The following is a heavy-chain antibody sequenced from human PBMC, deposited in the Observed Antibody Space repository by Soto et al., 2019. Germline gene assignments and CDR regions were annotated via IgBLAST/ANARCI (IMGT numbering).Heavy chain of an antibody. CDR1: GYTLTELT. Sequence: ASVKVSCKVSGYTLTELTMHWVRQAPGKGLEWMGGFDPEDGETIYAQKFQGRVTMTEDTSTDTAYMELSSLGSEDTAVYYCATDTQRFSGITGTKPFYYYYYMDVWGKGTTVTVSS. CDR3: ATDTQRFSGITGTKPFYYYYYMDV. CDR2: FDPEDGET. J-gene: IGHJ6*03. V-gene: IGHV1-24*01. D-gene: IGHD1-7*01.